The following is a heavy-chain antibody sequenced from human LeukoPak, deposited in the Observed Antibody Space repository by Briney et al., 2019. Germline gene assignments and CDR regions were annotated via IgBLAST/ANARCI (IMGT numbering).Heavy chain of an antibody. V-gene: IGHV3-21*01. CDR1: GFTFSSYS. J-gene: IGHJ4*02. CDR3: ARESRPQPTASDY. CDR2: ISSSGSYI. Sequence: GGSLRLSCAASGFTFSSYSMNWVRQAPGKGLEWVSSISSSGSYIYYADSVKGRFTISRDNAKNSLYLQMNILRAEDTAVYYCARESRPQPTASDYWGQGTLVTVSS.